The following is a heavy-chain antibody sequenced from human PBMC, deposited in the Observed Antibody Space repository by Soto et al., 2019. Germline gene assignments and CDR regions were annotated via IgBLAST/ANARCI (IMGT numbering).Heavy chain of an antibody. CDR1: SGSISSSNW. V-gene: IGHV4-4*02. D-gene: IGHD2-2*01. CDR3: ASLYCSSTSCYRTWEDV. CDR2: IYHSGST. J-gene: IGHJ6*04. Sequence: SETLSLTCAVSSGSISSSNWWSWVRQPPGKGLEWIGEIYHSGSTNYNPSLKSRVTISVDKSKNQFSLKLSSVTAADTAVYYCASLYCSSTSCYRTWEDVWGKGTTVTVSS.